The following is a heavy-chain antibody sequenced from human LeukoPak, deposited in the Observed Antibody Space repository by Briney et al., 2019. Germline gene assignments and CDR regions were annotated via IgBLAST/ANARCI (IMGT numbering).Heavy chain of an antibody. CDR3: ARNGVSIAAAGPPFDY. Sequence: PSETLSLTCTVSGGSISSYYGSWIRQPAGKGLEWIGRIYTSGSTNYNPSLKSRVTMSVDTSKNQFSLKLSSVTAADTAVYYCARNGVSIAAAGPPFDYWGQGTLVTVSS. CDR1: GGSISSYY. CDR2: IYTSGST. J-gene: IGHJ4*02. D-gene: IGHD6-13*01. V-gene: IGHV4-4*07.